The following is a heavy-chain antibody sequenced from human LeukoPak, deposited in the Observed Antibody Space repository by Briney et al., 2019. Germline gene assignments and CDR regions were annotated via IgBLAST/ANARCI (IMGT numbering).Heavy chain of an antibody. CDR3: ARKMRTGDRVGTFDI. Sequence: GGSLRLSCAASGFTFSSHNMNWVRQAPMKGLEWVSSIGTDGSYIYYADSVQGRFTISRDNAKNSLYLQMNSLTAEDTAVYYCARKMRTGDRVGTFDIWGQGTMVTVSS. CDR2: IGTDGSYI. D-gene: IGHD1-1*01. J-gene: IGHJ3*02. V-gene: IGHV3-21*01. CDR1: GFTFSSHN.